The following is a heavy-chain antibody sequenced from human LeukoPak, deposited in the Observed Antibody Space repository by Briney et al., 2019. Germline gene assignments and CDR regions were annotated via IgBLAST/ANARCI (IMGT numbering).Heavy chain of an antibody. V-gene: IGHV1-3*01. CDR1: GYTFTSYA. CDR3: ARERNTTGKFDP. D-gene: IGHD1-1*01. Sequence: VASVKVSCKASGYTFTSYAMHWVRRAPGQRLEWMGWINAGNGNTKYSQKFQGRVTITRDTSASTAYMELSSLRSEDTAVYYCARERNTTGKFDPWGQGTLVTVSS. CDR2: INAGNGNT. J-gene: IGHJ5*02.